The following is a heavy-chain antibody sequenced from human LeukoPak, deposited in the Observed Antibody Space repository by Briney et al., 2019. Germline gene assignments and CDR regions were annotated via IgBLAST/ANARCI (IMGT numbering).Heavy chain of an antibody. D-gene: IGHD3-3*01. CDR1: GGSFSGYY. Sequence: PSETLSLTCAVYGGSFSGYYWSWIRQPPGKGLEWIGEINHSGSTNYNPSLKSRVTISVDTSKNQFSLKLSSVTAADTAVYYCASRIFWSGPKTFDYWGQRTLVTVSS. CDR3: ASRIFWSGPKTFDY. V-gene: IGHV4-34*01. CDR2: INHSGST. J-gene: IGHJ4*02.